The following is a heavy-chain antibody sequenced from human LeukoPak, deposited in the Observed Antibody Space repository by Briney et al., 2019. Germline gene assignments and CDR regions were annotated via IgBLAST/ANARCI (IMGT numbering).Heavy chain of an antibody. CDR2: IYPGDSDT. CDR1: GYSFTSYW. D-gene: IGHD2-2*01. V-gene: IGHV5-51*01. J-gene: IGHJ5*02. Sequence: GESLKISCKGSGYSFTSYWIGWVRQMPGKGLEWMGIIYPGDSDTRYSPSFQGQVTISADKSISTAYLQWSSLKASDTAMYYCARGREEYQLLYNWFDPWGQGTLVTVSS. CDR3: ARGREEYQLLYNWFDP.